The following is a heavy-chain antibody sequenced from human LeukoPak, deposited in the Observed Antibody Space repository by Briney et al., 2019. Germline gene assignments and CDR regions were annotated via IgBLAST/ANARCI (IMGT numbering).Heavy chain of an antibody. V-gene: IGHV3-30*18. Sequence: GGSLRLSCAASEFTFSSYWMSWVRQAPGKGLEWVAVISYDGSNKYYADSVKGRFTISRDNSKNTLYLQMNSLRAEDTAVYYCAKDGQWLVREYSGSSIYFDYWGQGTLVTVSS. CDR3: AKDGQWLVREYSGSSIYFDY. CDR1: EFTFSSYW. CDR2: ISYDGSNK. J-gene: IGHJ4*02. D-gene: IGHD1-26*01.